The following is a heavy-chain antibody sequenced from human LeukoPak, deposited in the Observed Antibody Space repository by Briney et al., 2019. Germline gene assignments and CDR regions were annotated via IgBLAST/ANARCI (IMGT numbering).Heavy chain of an antibody. D-gene: IGHD3-22*01. CDR2: IYSDGST. J-gene: IGHJ4*02. V-gene: IGHV4-61*02. Sequence: RPSETLSLTCTVSGGSISSSSYYWGWIRQPAGKGLEWIGRIYSDGSTNFNPSLKSRVTMSVDTSKNQFSLRLSSVTAADTAMYYCARVYYDSSGYHDFFDHWGQGTLVTVSP. CDR1: GGSISSSSYY. CDR3: ARVYYDSSGYHDFFDH.